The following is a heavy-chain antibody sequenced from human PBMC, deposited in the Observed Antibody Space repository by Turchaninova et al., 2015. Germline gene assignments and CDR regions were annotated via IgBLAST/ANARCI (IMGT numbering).Heavy chain of an antibody. CDR3: ARTGRYTYGDFDS. Sequence: QVQLQASGPGMVKPSQTLSLTVSGSGDSISSSSCFWSGFRQQPGKGLEWIGNIYSFGDTSYNPSLKSRVAMSIDRSKNYFSLQLRSVTAADTAVYFCARTGRYTYGDFDSWGQGTLVTVSS. D-gene: IGHD5-18*01. CDR2: IYSFGDT. CDR1: GDSISSSSCF. J-gene: IGHJ4*02. V-gene: IGHV4-31*03.